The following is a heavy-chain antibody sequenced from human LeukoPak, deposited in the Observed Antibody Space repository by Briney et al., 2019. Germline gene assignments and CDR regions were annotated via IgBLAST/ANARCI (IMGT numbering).Heavy chain of an antibody. CDR1: GFTFSSYA. Sequence: PGRSLRLSCAASGFTFSSYAMHWVRQAPGKGLEWVAVISYDGSNKYYADSVKGRFTISRDNSKNTLYLQMNSLRAEDTAVYYCARDSLASSGWYGTFDYWGQGTLVTASS. D-gene: IGHD6-19*01. CDR2: ISYDGSNK. J-gene: IGHJ4*02. CDR3: ARDSLASSGWYGTFDY. V-gene: IGHV3-30-3*01.